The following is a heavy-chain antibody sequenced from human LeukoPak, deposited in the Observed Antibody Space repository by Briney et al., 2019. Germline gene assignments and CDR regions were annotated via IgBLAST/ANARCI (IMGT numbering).Heavy chain of an antibody. CDR1: GFTFSSYS. CDR2: ISSSSSYI. Sequence: GGSLRLSCAASGFTFSSYSMNWVRQAPGKGLEWVSSISSSSSYIYYADSVKGRFTISRDNARNSLYLQMNSLTAEDTAVYYCARDPYSGAYGNTYYYCMDVWGKGTTVTISS. CDR3: ARDPYSGAYGNTYYYCMDV. D-gene: IGHD1-26*01. V-gene: IGHV3-21*01. J-gene: IGHJ6*03.